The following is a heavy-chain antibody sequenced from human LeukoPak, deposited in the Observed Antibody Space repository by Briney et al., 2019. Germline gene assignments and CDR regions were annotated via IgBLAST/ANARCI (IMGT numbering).Heavy chain of an antibody. CDR1: RFIFSTYW. J-gene: IGHJ4*02. CDR3: ARGTIAAAGTNFDY. Sequence: GGSLRLSCAASRFIFSTYWMHWVRQAPGKGLVWVSRINSGGSRTNYADSVKGRFTISRDNAKNTLYLQMNSLRAEDTAVYYCARGTIAAAGTNFDYWGQGTLVTVSS. CDR2: INSGGSRT. V-gene: IGHV3-74*01. D-gene: IGHD6-13*01.